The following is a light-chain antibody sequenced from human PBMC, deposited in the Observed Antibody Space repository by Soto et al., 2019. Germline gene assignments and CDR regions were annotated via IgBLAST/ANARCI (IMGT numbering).Light chain of an antibody. V-gene: IGKV1-27*01. CDR2: AAS. CDR1: QGIKNY. CDR3: QRYYNAPFT. Sequence: MPVTQYHSSLPAYIGDRVTLPCRASQGIKNYLAWYQQKPGEIPKLLIYAASTLESGIPPRFSGSGSGTDFTLTINNLQPEDVATYYCQRYYNAPFTFGGGTKVDIK. J-gene: IGKJ4*01.